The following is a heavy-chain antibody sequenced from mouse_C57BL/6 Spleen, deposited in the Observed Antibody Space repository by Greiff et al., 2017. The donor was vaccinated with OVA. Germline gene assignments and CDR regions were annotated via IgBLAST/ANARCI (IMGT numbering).Heavy chain of an antibody. V-gene: IGHV8-12*01. CDR2: IYWDDDK. Sequence: QVTLKESGPGILQSSQTLSLTCSFSGFSLSTSGMGVSWIRQPSGKGLEWLAHIYWDDDKRYNPSLKGRLTISKDTSRNQVFLKITSVDTADTATYYCARAERGKSIYDGYYGFAYWGQGTLVTVSA. J-gene: IGHJ3*01. D-gene: IGHD2-3*01. CDR3: ARAERGKSIYDGYYGFAY. CDR1: GFSLSTSGMG.